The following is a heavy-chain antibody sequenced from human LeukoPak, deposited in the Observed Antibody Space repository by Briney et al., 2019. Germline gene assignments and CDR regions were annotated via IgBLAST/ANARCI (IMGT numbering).Heavy chain of an antibody. V-gene: IGHV4-59*01. CDR1: GGSISSYY. J-gene: IGHJ4*02. Sequence: SETLSLTCTVSGGSISSYYWSWIRQPPGKGLEWIGYIYYSGSTNYNPSLKCRVTISVDTSKNQFSLKLSSVTAADTAVYYCARGTAMVESGFDYWGQGTLVTVSS. CDR3: ARGTAMVESGFDY. D-gene: IGHD5-18*01. CDR2: IYYSGST.